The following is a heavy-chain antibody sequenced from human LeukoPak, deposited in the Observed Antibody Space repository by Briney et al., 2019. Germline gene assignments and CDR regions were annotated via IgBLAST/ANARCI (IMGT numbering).Heavy chain of an antibody. D-gene: IGHD3-3*01. Sequence: PGGSLRLSCAASGFTFSSYAMSWVRQAPGKGLEWVSAISGSGGSTYYADSVKGRFTISRDNSKNTLYLQMNSLRAEDTAVYYCANAEETYYDFWSGPLNWGQGTLVTVSS. CDR3: ANAEETYYDFWSGPLN. J-gene: IGHJ4*02. V-gene: IGHV3-23*01. CDR2: ISGSGGST. CDR1: GFTFSSYA.